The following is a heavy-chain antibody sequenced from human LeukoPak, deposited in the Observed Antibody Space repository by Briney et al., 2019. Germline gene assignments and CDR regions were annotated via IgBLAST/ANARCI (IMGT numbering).Heavy chain of an antibody. V-gene: IGHV3-23*01. Sequence: GGSLRLSCVASGFTFSGYAMSWVRQAPGKGLEWVSVISGSGGSTYYADSVKGRFTISRDNSKNTLYLQMNSLRAEDTAVYYCAKVSRYCSGGSCYYHPFDYWGQGILVTVSS. D-gene: IGHD2-15*01. J-gene: IGHJ4*02. CDR2: ISGSGGST. CDR1: GFTFSGYA. CDR3: AKVSRYCSGGSCYYHPFDY.